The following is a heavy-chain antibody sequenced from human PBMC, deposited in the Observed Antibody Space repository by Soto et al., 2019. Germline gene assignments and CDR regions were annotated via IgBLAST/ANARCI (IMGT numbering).Heavy chain of an antibody. Sequence: GGSLRLSCAASGFNFGANAMNWVRQPPGKGLEWVGFIRRKAYGGTTDYAATVKGRFTISRDDSKLIAYLQIHSPKIEDIAVYYCTRSLAIDFEYWGQGTLVTVSS. J-gene: IGHJ4*02. CDR1: GFNFGANA. CDR3: TRSLAIDFEY. CDR2: IRRKAYGGTT. V-gene: IGHV3-49*04.